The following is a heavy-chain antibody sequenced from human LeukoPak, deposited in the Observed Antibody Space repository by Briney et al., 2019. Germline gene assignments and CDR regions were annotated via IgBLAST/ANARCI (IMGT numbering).Heavy chain of an antibody. CDR3: ARRVVVVAARHWFDP. V-gene: IGHV4-59*08. Sequence: SSETLSLTCTVSGGSISSYYWSWIRQPPGKGLEWIGYIYYSGSTNYNPSLKSRVTISVDTSKNQFSLKLSSVTAADTAVYYCARRVVVVAARHWFDPWGQGTLVTVSS. D-gene: IGHD2-15*01. CDR2: IYYSGST. CDR1: GGSISSYY. J-gene: IGHJ5*02.